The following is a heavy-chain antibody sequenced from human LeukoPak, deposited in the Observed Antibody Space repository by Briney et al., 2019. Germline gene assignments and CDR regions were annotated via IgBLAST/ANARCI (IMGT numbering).Heavy chain of an antibody. CDR1: GGSISSYY. CDR3: ARQGGIAARQYYYGMDV. D-gene: IGHD6-6*01. CDR2: IYYSGST. V-gene: IGHV4-59*08. J-gene: IGHJ6*02. Sequence: SETLSLTCTVSGGSISSYYWSWIRQPPGKGLEWIGYIYYSGSTNYNPSLKRRLTISVDTSKKQFSLKLSSVTAADTAMYYCARQGGIAARQYYYGMDVWGQGTTVTVSS.